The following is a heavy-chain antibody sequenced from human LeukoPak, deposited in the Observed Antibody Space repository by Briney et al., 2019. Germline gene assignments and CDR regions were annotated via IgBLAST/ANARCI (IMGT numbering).Heavy chain of an antibody. D-gene: IGHD6-13*01. CDR1: YW. J-gene: IGHJ4*02. V-gene: IGHV5-51*01. CDR3: ARHRAGSSWSSFDY. CDR2: IYPGDSDT. Sequence: YWSWIRQRPGKGLEWMGIIYPGDSDTRYSPSFQGQVTISADKSISTAYLQWSSLKASDTAMYYCARHRAGSSWSSFDYWGQGTLVTVSS.